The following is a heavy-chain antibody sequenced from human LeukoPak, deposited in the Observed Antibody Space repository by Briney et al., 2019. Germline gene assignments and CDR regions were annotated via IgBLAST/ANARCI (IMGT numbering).Heavy chain of an antibody. CDR1: GGTFSSYA. CDR2: IIPIFGTA. D-gene: IGHD6-6*01. CDR3: ARRIAASWYYYYYYGMDV. J-gene: IGHJ6*02. V-gene: IGHV1-69*13. Sequence: SVKVSCKASGGTFSSYAISWVRQAPGQGLEWMGGIIPIFGTANYAQKFQGRVTITADESTSTAYMELSSLRSEDTAVYYCARRIAASWYYYYYYGMDVWGQGTTVTVSS.